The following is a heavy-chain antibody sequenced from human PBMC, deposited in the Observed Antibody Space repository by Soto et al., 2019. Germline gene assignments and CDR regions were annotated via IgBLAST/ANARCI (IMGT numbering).Heavy chain of an antibody. D-gene: IGHD3-16*02. V-gene: IGHV1-69*01. CDR3: ASNNRASYHFDY. CDR1: GGTYRSYA. CDR2: IIPIFGTT. Sequence: QVRLVQSGAEVKKTGSSVKVSCKASGGTYRSYAISWVRQAPGQGLEWMGGIIPIFGTTNYAQKFQDRVTITADESTSTAYMDLNSLRSDDPAVYYCASNNRASYHFDYWGQGTLVTVSS. J-gene: IGHJ4*02.